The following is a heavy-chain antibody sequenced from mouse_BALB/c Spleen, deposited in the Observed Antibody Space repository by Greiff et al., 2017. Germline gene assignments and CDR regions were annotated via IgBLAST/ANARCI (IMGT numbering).Heavy chain of an antibody. D-gene: IGHD1-1*01. CDR3: VRDGGVARYFDV. CDR1: GFSLTSYD. J-gene: IGHJ1*01. Sequence: VQVVESGPGLVAPSQSLSITCTVSGFSLTSYDISWIRQPPGKGLEWLGVIWTGGGTNYNSAFMSRLSISKDNSKSQVFLKMNSLQTDDTAIYYCVRDGGVARYFDVWGAGTTVTVSS. V-gene: IGHV2-9-2*01. CDR2: IWTGGGT.